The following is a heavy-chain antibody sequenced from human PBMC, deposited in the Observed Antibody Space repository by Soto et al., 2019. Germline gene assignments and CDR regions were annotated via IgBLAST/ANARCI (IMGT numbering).Heavy chain of an antibody. CDR1: GYTFTSYY. D-gene: IGHD6-19*01. CDR3: ARDLAVAGTRDY. CDR2: INTSGGST. Sequence: ASVKVSCKASGYTFTSYYMHWVRQAPGQGLEWTGIINTSGGSTSYAQKFQGRVTMTRDTSTSTVYMELSSLRSEDTAVYYCARDLAVAGTRDYWGQGTLVTVSS. V-gene: IGHV1-46*01. J-gene: IGHJ4*02.